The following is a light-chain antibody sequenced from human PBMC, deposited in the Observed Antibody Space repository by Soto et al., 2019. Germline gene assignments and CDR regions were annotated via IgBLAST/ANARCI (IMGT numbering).Light chain of an antibody. J-gene: IGKJ1*01. CDR2: AVS. Sequence: DIQMTQSPSSLSASVGDRVTITCRASQSISTYLNWYQQKPGKAPKLLIHAVSSLQSGVPSRFSGSGSGTDFTLTISSLQSEDFAVYYCQQYNNWPPWTFGQGTKVEIK. CDR3: QQYNNWPPWT. CDR1: QSISTY. V-gene: IGKV1-39*01.